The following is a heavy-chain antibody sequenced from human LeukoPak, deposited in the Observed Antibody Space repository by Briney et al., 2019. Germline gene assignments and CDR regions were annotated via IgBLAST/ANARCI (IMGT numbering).Heavy chain of an antibody. CDR2: IYYSGDT. V-gene: IGHV4-59*01. D-gene: IGHD4/OR15-4a*01. Sequence: PSETLSLTCAVSRDSLSGYSWSWIRQSPGGGLEWIGYIYYSGDTAYNPSLRSRVTMSVDTSKNQFSLQLRSMTTADTAVYYCVRGPYGASISKWFDPWGQGTQVTVSS. J-gene: IGHJ5*02. CDR3: VRGPYGASISKWFDP. CDR1: RDSLSGYS.